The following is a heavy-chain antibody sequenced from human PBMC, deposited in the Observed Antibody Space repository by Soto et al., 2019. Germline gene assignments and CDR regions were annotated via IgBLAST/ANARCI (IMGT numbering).Heavy chain of an antibody. V-gene: IGHV3-21*01. CDR3: ARDPYSSSWYSPYYFDY. CDR1: GFTFSSYS. Sequence: KLGGSLRLSCASSGFTFSSYSMNWVRQAPGKGLEWVSSISSSSSYIYYADSVKGRFTISRDNAKNSLYLQMNSLRAEDTAVYYCARDPYSSSWYSPYYFDYWGQGTLVTVSS. D-gene: IGHD6-13*01. J-gene: IGHJ4*02. CDR2: ISSSSSYI.